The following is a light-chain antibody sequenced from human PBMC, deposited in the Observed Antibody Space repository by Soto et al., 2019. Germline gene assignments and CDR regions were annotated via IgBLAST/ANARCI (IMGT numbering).Light chain of an antibody. CDR3: QQYGSSST. Sequence: EFVLTQSPGTLSLSPGERSTLSCRASQSVSSNLAWYQQKPGQAPRLLIYGASTRATGIPARFSGSGSGTEFTLTISSLQSEDFAVYYCQQYGSSSTFGQGTRLEIK. CDR2: GAS. CDR1: QSVSSN. V-gene: IGKV3-15*01. J-gene: IGKJ5*01.